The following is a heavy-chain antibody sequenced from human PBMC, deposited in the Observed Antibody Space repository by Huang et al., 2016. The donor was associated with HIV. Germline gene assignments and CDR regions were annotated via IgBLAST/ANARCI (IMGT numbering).Heavy chain of an antibody. D-gene: IGHD6-13*01. Sequence: QLQLQEWGPRLVKPSETLSLTCTVAGGAIRSSTYYWSWIRQPPGKGLEWIGNAYYCGNTFYNPSLKSRVTISVDTSKNQFSLKLTSLTAADTAVYYCANTVHTAAGQYYFEYWGQGTLVTVSS. CDR2: AYYCGNT. CDR1: GGAIRSSTYY. CDR3: ANTVHTAAGQYYFEY. J-gene: IGHJ4*02. V-gene: IGHV4-39*01.